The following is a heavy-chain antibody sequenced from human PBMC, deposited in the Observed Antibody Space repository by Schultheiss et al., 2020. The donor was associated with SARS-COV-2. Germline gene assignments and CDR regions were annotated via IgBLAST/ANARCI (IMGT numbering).Heavy chain of an antibody. V-gene: IGHV4-61*01. J-gene: IGHJ4*02. CDR2: IGST. Sequence: SQTLSLTCTVSGGSVSSGSHFWGWIRQPPGKGLEYIGSTYYNPSLKSRGTISVDTSKNQFSLKLSSVTAADTAVYYCTTLRIIWGQGTLVTVSS. CDR3: TTLRII. CDR1: GGSVSSGSHF. D-gene: IGHD1-14*01.